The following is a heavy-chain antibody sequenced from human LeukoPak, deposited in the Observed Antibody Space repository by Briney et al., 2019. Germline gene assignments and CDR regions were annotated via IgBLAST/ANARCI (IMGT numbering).Heavy chain of an antibody. J-gene: IGHJ4*02. Sequence: SETLSLSCTVSGGSISSYYWSWIRQPPGKELQWIGYIHSTGTTKFNPSLESRVTMSVYTSKNQFSLKLSSVTAADTAVYYCARHARRDAYNPNDYWGQGTLVTVSS. CDR3: ARHARRDAYNPNDY. CDR1: GGSISSYY. V-gene: IGHV4-4*09. CDR2: IHSTGTT. D-gene: IGHD5-24*01.